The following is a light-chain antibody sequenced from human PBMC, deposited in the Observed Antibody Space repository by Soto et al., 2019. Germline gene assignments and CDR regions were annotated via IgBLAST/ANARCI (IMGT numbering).Light chain of an antibody. CDR3: SSYTPTSTLIV. CDR2: GVT. CDR1: SSDVGASNY. J-gene: IGLJ1*01. V-gene: IGLV2-14*01. Sequence: QCVLTQPASASGSPGQSITITCTGTSSDVGASNYVSWYQQLPGTAPKLIIYGVTIRPSGVSNRFSGSKSGNTASLTIAGLQAEDEADYYCSSYTPTSTLIVFVPGTKVTVL.